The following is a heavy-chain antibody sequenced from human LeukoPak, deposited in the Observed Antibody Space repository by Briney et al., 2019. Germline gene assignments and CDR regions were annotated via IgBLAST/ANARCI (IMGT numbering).Heavy chain of an antibody. CDR3: AELGITMIGGV. V-gene: IGHV3-48*03. D-gene: IGHD3-10*02. CDR2: VSSSGSTI. J-gene: IGHJ6*04. Sequence: GGSLRLSCAASGFTFSSYEMNWVRQAPGKGLEWVSYVSSSGSTIYYADSVKGRFTISRDNAKNSLYLQMNSLRAEDTAVYYCAELGITMIGGVWGKGTPVTISS. CDR1: GFTFSSYE.